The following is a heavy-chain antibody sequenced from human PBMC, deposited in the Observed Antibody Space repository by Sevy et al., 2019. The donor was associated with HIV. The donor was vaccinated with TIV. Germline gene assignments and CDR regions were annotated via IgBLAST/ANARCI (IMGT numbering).Heavy chain of an antibody. Sequence: SETLSLTCAVSGGSISSSNWWSWVRQPPGKGLEWIGEIYHSGSTNYNPSLKSRVTISVDKSKNQFSLKLSSVTAADTAVYYCARVRGVDFWSGYSHSESYFDYWGQGTLVTVSS. V-gene: IGHV4-4*02. CDR3: ARVRGVDFWSGYSHSESYFDY. J-gene: IGHJ4*02. CDR1: GGSISSSNW. CDR2: IYHSGST. D-gene: IGHD3-3*01.